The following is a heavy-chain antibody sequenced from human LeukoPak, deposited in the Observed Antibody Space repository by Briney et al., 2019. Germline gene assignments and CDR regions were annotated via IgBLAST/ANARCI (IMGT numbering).Heavy chain of an antibody. CDR2: ISSTSNTI. V-gene: IGHV3-48*01. Sequence: GGSLRLSCAASGFTFNSFSLDWIRQAPGKGLQWISYISSTSNTIYYAASLKGRFTISRENAKNSLYLQIDSLTAEATALYYCTRMGIAAAGVDYWGQGTLVTVSS. CDR3: TRMGIAAAGVDY. J-gene: IGHJ4*02. CDR1: GFTFNSFS. D-gene: IGHD6-13*01.